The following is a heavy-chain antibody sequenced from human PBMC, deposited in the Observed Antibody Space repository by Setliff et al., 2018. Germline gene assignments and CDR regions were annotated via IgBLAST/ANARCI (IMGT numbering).Heavy chain of an antibody. D-gene: IGHD3-9*01. Sequence: GGSLRLSCAASGFTFRTYSMSWVRQAPGKGLEWVSAISGDSRSIYYADSVKGRFTISRDNAKNSLYLQMNSLRAEDTAVYYCARDLNARILTVYYDAFDVWGQGTLVT. CDR1: GFTFRTYS. CDR2: ISGDSRSI. J-gene: IGHJ3*01. CDR3: ARDLNARILTVYYDAFDV. V-gene: IGHV3-21*04.